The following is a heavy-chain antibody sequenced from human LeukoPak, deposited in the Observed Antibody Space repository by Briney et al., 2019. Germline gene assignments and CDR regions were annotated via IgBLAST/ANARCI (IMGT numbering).Heavy chain of an antibody. CDR2: IYPGDSNP. V-gene: IGHV5-51*01. J-gene: IGHJ4*02. Sequence: GESLKISCEGSGYSFTSYWIGWVRQMPGKGLEWMGVIYPGDSNPRYSPSFQGQVIISVDKSISTACLQWNSLKASDTAIYYCARHDLAVAGLFDYWGQGTLVTVSS. CDR1: GYSFTSYW. D-gene: IGHD6-19*01. CDR3: ARHDLAVAGLFDY.